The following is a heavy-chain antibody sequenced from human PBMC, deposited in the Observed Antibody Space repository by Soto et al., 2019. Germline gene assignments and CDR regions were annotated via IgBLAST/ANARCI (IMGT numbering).Heavy chain of an antibody. CDR1: GFTFSSYS. J-gene: IGHJ1*01. CDR2: ISSSSSTI. V-gene: IGHV3-48*01. D-gene: IGHD3-22*01. CDR3: ARDRVESGYPEYFQH. Sequence: HPGGSLRLSCAASGFTFSSYSMNWVRQAPGKGLEWVSYISSSSSTIYYADSVKGRFTISRDNSKNTLYLQMNSLRAEDTAVYYCARDRVESGYPEYFQHWGQGALVTAPQ.